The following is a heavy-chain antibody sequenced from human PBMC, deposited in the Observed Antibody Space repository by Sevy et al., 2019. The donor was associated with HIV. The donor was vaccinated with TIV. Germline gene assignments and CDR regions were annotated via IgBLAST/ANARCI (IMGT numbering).Heavy chain of an antibody. J-gene: IGHJ4*02. CDR1: GFTFSDYY. CDR2: ISSRGYTI. CDR3: AGEGYSSGWES. Sequence: GGSLRLSCAASGFTFSDYYMTWIRQAPGKGLEWVSYISSRGYTIDYADSVKGRFSISRDNAKNSLYLQMNSLRAEDTAGYYCAGEGYSSGWESWGQGTLVTVSS. V-gene: IGHV3-11*01. D-gene: IGHD6-25*01.